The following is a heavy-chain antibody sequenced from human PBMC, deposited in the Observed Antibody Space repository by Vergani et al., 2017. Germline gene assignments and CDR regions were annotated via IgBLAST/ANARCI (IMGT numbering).Heavy chain of an antibody. Sequence: QVQLVESGGGVVQPGRSLRLSCAASGFTFSSYAMHWVRQAPGKGLEGVAVISYDGSNKYYADSVKGRFTISRDNSKNTLYLQMNSLRAEDTAVYYCASTGTGTTFYGGQGTLVTVSS. V-gene: IGHV3-30*04. CDR2: ISYDGSNK. D-gene: IGHD1-7*01. CDR1: GFTFSSYA. CDR3: ASTGTGTTFY. J-gene: IGHJ4*02.